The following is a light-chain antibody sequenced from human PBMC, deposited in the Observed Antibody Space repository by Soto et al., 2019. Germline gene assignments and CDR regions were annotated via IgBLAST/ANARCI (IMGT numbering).Light chain of an antibody. CDR2: LGS. CDR1: QSLLYTNGYNY. J-gene: IGKJ3*01. V-gene: IGKV2-28*01. Sequence: DVVMTQSPLSLPVTPGEPASISCRSSQSLLYTNGYNYLDWYLQKPGQSPQLLIYLGSYRVSGVPDRFTGSGSGTDFTLKISRVEAEDVGVYYCMQARQTPFTFGPGTKVNI. CDR3: MQARQTPFT.